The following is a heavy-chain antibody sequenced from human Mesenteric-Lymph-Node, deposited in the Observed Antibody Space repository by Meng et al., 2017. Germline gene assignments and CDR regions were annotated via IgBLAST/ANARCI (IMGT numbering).Heavy chain of an antibody. J-gene: IGHJ4*02. D-gene: IGHD6-19*01. CDR3: ARGRRVAVAPYDY. CDR1: GFTFSSYS. V-gene: IGHV3-21*01. CDR2: ISSSSSYI. Sequence: GESLKISCAASGFTFSSYSMNWVRQAPGKGLEWVSSISSSSSYIYYADSVKGRFTISRDNAKNSLYLQMNSLRAEDTAVYYCARGRRVAVAPYDYCGQGIL.